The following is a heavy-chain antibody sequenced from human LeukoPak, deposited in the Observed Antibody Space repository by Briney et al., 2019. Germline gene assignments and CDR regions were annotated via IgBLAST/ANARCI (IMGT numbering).Heavy chain of an antibody. CDR3: ARVTAGSTPPYYFDA. CDR2: ISSSSASYI. J-gene: IGHJ4*02. CDR1: GFTFSSYS. V-gene: IGHV3-21*01. Sequence: GGSLRLSCAASGFTFSSYSMNWVRQAPGRGLEWVSSISSSSASYIFYADSVKCRFTVSRGNVWNSLFLQMNNLRPEDTAVYYCARVTAGSTPPYYFDAWGQGTLVTVSS.